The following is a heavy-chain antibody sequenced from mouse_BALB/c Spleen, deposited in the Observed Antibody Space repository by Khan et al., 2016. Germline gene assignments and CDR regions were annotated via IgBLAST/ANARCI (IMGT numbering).Heavy chain of an antibody. Sequence: EVQLQELGPGLVKPSQSLSLTCTVTGYSITSDYAWNWIRQFPGNKLEWMGYISYSGSTSYNPSLKSRISITRDTSNNQFFLQLNSVTSEDTATYYCARSDYGSKDAMDYWGQGTSVTVSS. V-gene: IGHV3-2*02. J-gene: IGHJ4*01. CDR1: GYSITSDYA. CDR3: ARSDYGSKDAMDY. D-gene: IGHD1-1*01. CDR2: ISYSGST.